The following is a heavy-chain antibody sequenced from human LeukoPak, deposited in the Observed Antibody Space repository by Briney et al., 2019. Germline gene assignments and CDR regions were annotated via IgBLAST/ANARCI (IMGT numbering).Heavy chain of an antibody. J-gene: IGHJ4*02. V-gene: IGHV1-3*01. CDR2: INVGNGNT. CDR3: ARVYCSSTSCRYYFDY. D-gene: IGHD2-2*01. CDR1: GYIFINYA. Sequence: ASVKVSCKASGYIFINYAVYWVRQAPGQRHEWMGWINVGNGNTEYSQKFQGRITITRDTSANTAYMELISLRSEDTAVYFCARVYCSSTSCRYYFDYWGQGTLVTVSS.